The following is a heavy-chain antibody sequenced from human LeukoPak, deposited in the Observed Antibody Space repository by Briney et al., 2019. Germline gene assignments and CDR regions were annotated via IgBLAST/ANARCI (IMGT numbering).Heavy chain of an antibody. D-gene: IGHD3-10*01. CDR2: ISSSGDST. Sequence: PGGSLRLSCAASGFTFSSYVLSGVRQAPGKGLEWVSTISSSGDSTYYADSVKGRFTISRDNSKNTLYLHMNSLRAEDTAVYYCTRRSGTYYHGFDYWGQGTLVTVSS. V-gene: IGHV3-23*01. CDR3: TRRSGTYYHGFDY. CDR1: GFTFSSYV. J-gene: IGHJ4*02.